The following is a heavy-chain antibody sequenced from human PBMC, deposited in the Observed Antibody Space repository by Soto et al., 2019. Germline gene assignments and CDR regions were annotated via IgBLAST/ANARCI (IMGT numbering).Heavy chain of an antibody. CDR3: AKDMAQSYYDSSGYYFDY. CDR2: ISGGGGRT. CDR1: GFTFSSYA. Sequence: GGSLRLSCAASGFTFSSYAMSWVRQAPGKGLEWVSAISGGGGRTYYADSVKGRCSISRDNSKNTLYLQMNSLRAEDTAVYYCAKDMAQSYYDSSGYYFDYWGQGTLVTVSS. V-gene: IGHV3-23*01. J-gene: IGHJ4*02. D-gene: IGHD3-22*01.